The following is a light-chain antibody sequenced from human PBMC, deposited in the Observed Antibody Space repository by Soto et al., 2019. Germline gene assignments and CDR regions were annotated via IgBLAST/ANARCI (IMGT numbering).Light chain of an antibody. CDR3: AAWDDSLKEV. V-gene: IGLV1-44*01. J-gene: IGLJ1*01. Sequence: QSVLTHPPSASGTPGHRVTISCSGGSSNIGSNTVNWYQQLPGTAPKLLIYSNNQRPSGVPDRFSGSKSGTSASLAISGLQSEDEADYYCAAWDDSLKEVFGTGTKVTXL. CDR1: SSNIGSNT. CDR2: SNN.